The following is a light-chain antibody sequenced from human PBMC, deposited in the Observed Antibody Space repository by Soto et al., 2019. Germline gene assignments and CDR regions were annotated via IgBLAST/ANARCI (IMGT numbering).Light chain of an antibody. CDR3: CSYAGDPYV. J-gene: IGLJ1*01. CDR2: DVN. CDR1: SRDVGGYNF. Sequence: LAQRRSVKECTCRSLPFYCTKNSRDVGGYNFVSWYQQYPGKAPSLLIYDVNQRPPGVPGRFSGSKSGNTASLTISGLQAEDEADYYCCSYAGDPYVFGTGTKVTVL. V-gene: IGLV2-11*01.